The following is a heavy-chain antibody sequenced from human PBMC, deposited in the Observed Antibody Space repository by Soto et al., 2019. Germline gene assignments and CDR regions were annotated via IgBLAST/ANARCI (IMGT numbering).Heavy chain of an antibody. J-gene: IGHJ4*02. Sequence: GGSLRLSCAASGFTFSSYSMNWVRQAPGKGLEWVSYISSSSSTIYYADSVKGRFTISRDNAKNSLYLQMNSLRDEDTAVYYCARDLSVGYSSGPFDYWGQGTLVTVSS. CDR1: GFTFSSYS. CDR2: ISSSSSTI. V-gene: IGHV3-48*02. D-gene: IGHD5-18*01. CDR3: ARDLSVGYSSGPFDY.